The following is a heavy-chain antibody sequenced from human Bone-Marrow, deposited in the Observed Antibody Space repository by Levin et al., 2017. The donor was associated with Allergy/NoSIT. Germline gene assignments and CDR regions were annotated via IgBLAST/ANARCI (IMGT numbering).Heavy chain of an antibody. CDR2: IIPILGIA. J-gene: IGHJ6*02. CDR1: GGTFSSYP. Sequence: SVKVSCKASGGTFSSYPISWVRQAPGQGLEWMGRIIPILGIANYAQKFQGRVTITADKSTSTAYMELSSLRSEDTAVYYCARDPLDTAPPRITIFGVVILMAPHYYGMDVWGQGTTVTVSS. CDR3: ARDPLDTAPPRITIFGVVILMAPHYYGMDV. V-gene: IGHV1-69*04. D-gene: IGHD3-3*01.